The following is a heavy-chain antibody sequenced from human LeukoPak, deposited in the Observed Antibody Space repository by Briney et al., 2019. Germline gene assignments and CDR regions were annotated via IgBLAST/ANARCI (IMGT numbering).Heavy chain of an antibody. J-gene: IGHJ4*02. Sequence: PGGSLRLSCAASGLTFSSYWLHWVRQAPGKGLVWVSRINSDGSSTNYADSVKGRFTISRDNAKNSLYLQMNSLRAEDTAVYYCARAFVMIVVVAPADYWGQGTLVTVSS. CDR1: GLTFSSYW. V-gene: IGHV3-74*01. D-gene: IGHD3-22*01. CDR2: INSDGSST. CDR3: ARAFVMIVVVAPADY.